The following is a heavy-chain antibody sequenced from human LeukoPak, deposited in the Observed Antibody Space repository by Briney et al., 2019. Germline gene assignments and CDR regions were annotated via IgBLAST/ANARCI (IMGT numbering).Heavy chain of an antibody. Sequence: SETLSLTCAVYGGSFSGYYWSWTRQPPGKGLEWIGEINHSGSTNYNPSLKSRVTISVDTSKNQFSLKLSSVTAADTAVYYCARGSPRFCSSTSCYHYYYYYMDVWGKGTTVTVFS. CDR2: INHSGST. J-gene: IGHJ6*03. CDR1: GGSFSGYY. V-gene: IGHV4-34*01. D-gene: IGHD2-2*01. CDR3: ARGSPRFCSSTSCYHYYYYYMDV.